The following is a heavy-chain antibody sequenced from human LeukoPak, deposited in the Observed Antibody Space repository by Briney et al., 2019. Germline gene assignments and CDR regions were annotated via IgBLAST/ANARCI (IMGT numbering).Heavy chain of an antibody. Sequence: SETLSLTCTVSGASITNSYWNWVRQPPGKGLEWIGYIYSSGNTNYNPSLKSRVTISLDVSKNQLSLKLTSVTAADTAVYYCANSYDGKIVPFDNWGQGALVAVSS. CDR3: ANSYDGKIVPFDN. CDR2: IYSSGNT. CDR1: GASITNSY. V-gene: IGHV4-4*09. J-gene: IGHJ4*02. D-gene: IGHD4-23*01.